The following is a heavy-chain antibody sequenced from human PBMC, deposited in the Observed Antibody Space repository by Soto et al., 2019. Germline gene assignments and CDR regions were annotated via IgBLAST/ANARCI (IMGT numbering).Heavy chain of an antibody. CDR3: ARDLAGLTTVLYFYGMDV. CDR2: INPSGGST. D-gene: IGHD4-4*01. V-gene: IGHV1-46*01. J-gene: IGHJ6*02. CDR1: GYTFTSYY. Sequence: ASVKVSCKASGYTFTSYYMNWVRQAPGQGLEWMGIINPSGGSTSCAQKFQGRVTMTRDTSTSTVYIELSSLRSEDTAVYYCARDLAGLTTVLYFYGMDVWGQETTVTVSS.